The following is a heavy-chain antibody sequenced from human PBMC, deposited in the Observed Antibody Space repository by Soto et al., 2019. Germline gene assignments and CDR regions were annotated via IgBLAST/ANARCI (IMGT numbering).Heavy chain of an antibody. D-gene: IGHD3-22*01. V-gene: IGHV4-34*01. CDR1: GGSFSGYY. CDR3: AREVVADVYYFDY. CDR2: INHSGST. Sequence: TLSLTCAVYGGSFSGYYWSWIRQPPGKGLEWIGEINHSGSTNYNPSLKSRVTISVDTSKNQFSLKLSSVTAADTAVYYCAREVVADVYYFDYWGQGTLVTVSS. J-gene: IGHJ4*02.